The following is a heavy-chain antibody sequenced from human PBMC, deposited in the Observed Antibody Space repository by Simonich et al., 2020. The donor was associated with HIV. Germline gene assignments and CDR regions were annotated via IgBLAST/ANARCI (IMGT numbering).Heavy chain of an antibody. Sequence: EVQLVESGGGLVKPGGSLRLSCAASGFTFSNAWMSWVRQAPGKGLEWVYSISSSSSYIYYADSVKGRFTISRDNAKNSLYLQMNSLRAEYTAVYYCARDAGWGWFDPWGQGTLVTVSS. CDR2: ISSSSSYI. V-gene: IGHV3-21*01. CDR3: ARDAGWGWFDP. CDR1: GFTFSNAW. D-gene: IGHD3-16*01. J-gene: IGHJ5*02.